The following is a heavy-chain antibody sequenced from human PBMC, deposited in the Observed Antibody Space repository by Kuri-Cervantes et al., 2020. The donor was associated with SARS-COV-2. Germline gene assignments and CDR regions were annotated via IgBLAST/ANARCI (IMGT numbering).Heavy chain of an antibody. CDR3: AGGGGARGFVVVLGWRGGGLLDF. V-gene: IGHV1-2*04. Sequence: ASVKVSCKASGYTFTDYYIYWVRQAPGQGLEWMGWINPNSGGTNYAQKFQGWVTMTRDTSLTTGYMELTRLTSDDPAVYYWAGGGGARGFVVVLGWRGGGLLDFWGQGTLVTVSS. CDR2: INPNSGGT. J-gene: IGHJ4*02. D-gene: IGHD2-21*01. CDR1: GYTFTDYY.